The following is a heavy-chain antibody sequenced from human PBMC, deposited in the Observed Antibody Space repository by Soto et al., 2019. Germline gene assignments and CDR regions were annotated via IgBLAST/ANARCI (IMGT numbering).Heavy chain of an antibody. CDR3: AHRFEEADEGDRYYFSVMDF. Sequence: GVGWIRQPPGKALEWLALIYWDDDKRYSPSLKSRLTITKDTSKNQVVLTMTNMDPVDTATYYCAHRFEEADEGDRYYFSVMDFRVNRTTVTGS. V-gene: IGHV2-5*02. J-gene: IGHJ6*03. CDR1: G. D-gene: IGHD1-26*01. CDR2: IYWDDDK.